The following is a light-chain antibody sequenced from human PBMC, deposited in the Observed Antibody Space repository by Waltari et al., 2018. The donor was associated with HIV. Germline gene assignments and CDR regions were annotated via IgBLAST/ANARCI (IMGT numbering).Light chain of an antibody. V-gene: IGKV3-15*01. CDR1: QSISSN. J-gene: IGKJ2*01. Sequence: EIVMTQSPATLSVYPGERATLSCRASQSISSNLAWYQQRPGQAPRLLIYDASSRATGIPARFSGSGSETEFTLTINSLQSEDFAVYYCQQYNNWPESYTFGQGTKLEIK. CDR3: QQYNNWPESYT. CDR2: DAS.